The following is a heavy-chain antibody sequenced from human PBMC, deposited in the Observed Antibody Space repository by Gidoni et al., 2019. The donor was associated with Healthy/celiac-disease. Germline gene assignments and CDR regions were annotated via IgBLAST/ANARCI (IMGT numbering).Heavy chain of an antibody. V-gene: IGHV1-3*01. Sequence: QVQLVQSGAEVKKPGASVKVSCKASGYTFTSYAMHWVRQAPGQRLEWMGWINAGNGNTKYSQKFQGRVTITRDTSASTAYMELSSLRSEDTAVYYCARDADRVLRFLEWGAGGWFDPWGQGTLVTVSS. CDR3: ARDADRVLRFLEWGAGGWFDP. CDR2: INAGNGNT. CDR1: GYTFTSYA. D-gene: IGHD3-3*01. J-gene: IGHJ5*02.